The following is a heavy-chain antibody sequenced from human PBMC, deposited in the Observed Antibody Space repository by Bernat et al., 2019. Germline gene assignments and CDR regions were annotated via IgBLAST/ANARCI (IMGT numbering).Heavy chain of an antibody. J-gene: IGHJ3*02. D-gene: IGHD3-22*01. V-gene: IGHV4-59*01. CDR1: GGSISSYY. CDR3: ARERYYYDSSGYYYGAFDI. CDR2: IYYSGST. Sequence: QVQLQESGPGLVKPSETLSLTCTVSGGSISSYYWSWIRQPPGKGLEWIGYIYYSGSTNYNPSLKSRVTISVDTSKNQFSLKLSSVTAADTAVYYCARERYYYDSSGYYYGAFDIWGQGTMVTVSS.